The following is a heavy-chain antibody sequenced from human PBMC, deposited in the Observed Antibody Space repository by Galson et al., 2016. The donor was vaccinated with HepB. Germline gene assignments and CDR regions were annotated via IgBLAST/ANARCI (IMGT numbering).Heavy chain of an antibody. CDR2: MSVDGSNK. Sequence: SLRLSCAASGFTFSNYGMHWVRQAPGKGLEWVAVMSVDGSNKYYADSVKGRFIISRDSSQNTLYLQMNSLRTEDTAVYFCARKSMAGPRSYFDYWGQGTLVTVSS. D-gene: IGHD6-19*01. CDR3: ARKSMAGPRSYFDY. V-gene: IGHV3-30*03. J-gene: IGHJ4*02. CDR1: GFTFSNYG.